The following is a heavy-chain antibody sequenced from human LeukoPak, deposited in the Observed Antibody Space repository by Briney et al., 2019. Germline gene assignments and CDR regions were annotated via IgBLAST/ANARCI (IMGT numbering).Heavy chain of an antibody. D-gene: IGHD3-3*01. Sequence: SETLSLTCTVSGGSIRSSYWTWMRQPPGKGLEWIGYIHYSGSTNYNPSLKSRVTMSVDTSKNQFSLKLTSVTAADTAVYYCAGRFTIPHCLDSWGQGTLVTVSS. CDR2: IHYSGST. V-gene: IGHV4-59*01. CDR1: GGSIRSSY. J-gene: IGHJ4*02. CDR3: AGRFTIPHCLDS.